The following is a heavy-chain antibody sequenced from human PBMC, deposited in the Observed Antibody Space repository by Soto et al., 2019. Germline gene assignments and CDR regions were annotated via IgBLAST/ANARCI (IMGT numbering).Heavy chain of an antibody. CDR3: ASDSSSWGH. J-gene: IGHJ4*02. CDR2: ISSSSSTI. V-gene: IGHV3-48*02. CDR1: GFTFSSYS. Sequence: GGSLRLSCAASGFTFSSYSMNWVRQAPGKGLEWVSYISSSSSTIYYADSVKGRFTISRDNAKNSLYLQMNSVRDEDTAVYYCASDSSSWGHWGQGTLVTVSS. D-gene: IGHD6-13*01.